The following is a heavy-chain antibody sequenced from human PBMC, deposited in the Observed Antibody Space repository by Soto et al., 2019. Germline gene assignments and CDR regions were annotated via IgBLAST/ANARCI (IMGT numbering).Heavy chain of an antibody. CDR1: GFTFTSSA. Sequence: ASVKVSCKASGFTFTSSAVQWVRQARGQSLEWIGWIVVGSGNTNYAQKFQERVTITRDMSTSTAYMELSSLRSEDTAVYYCAAGGGRSTYYDFWSGYEGMDVWGQGTTVTVSS. D-gene: IGHD3-3*01. CDR2: IVVGSGNT. V-gene: IGHV1-58*01. J-gene: IGHJ6*02. CDR3: AAGGGRSTYYDFWSGYEGMDV.